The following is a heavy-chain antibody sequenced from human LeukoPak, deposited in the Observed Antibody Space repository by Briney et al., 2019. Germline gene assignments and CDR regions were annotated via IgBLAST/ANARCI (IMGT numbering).Heavy chain of an antibody. CDR1: GFTFGDYA. J-gene: IGHJ4*02. V-gene: IGHV3-49*03. D-gene: IGHD1-1*01. Sequence: QSGGSLRLSCTASGFTFGDYAMSWFRQAPGKGLEWVGFIRSKAYGGTTDYAAPVKGRFTISRDDSKNTLYLQMDSLKTEDTAVYYCTTEVRGRAFDYWGQGTLVTVSS. CDR2: IRSKAYGGTT. CDR3: TTEVRGRAFDY.